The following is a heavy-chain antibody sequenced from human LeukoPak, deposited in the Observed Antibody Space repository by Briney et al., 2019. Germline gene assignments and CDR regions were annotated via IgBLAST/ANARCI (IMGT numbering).Heavy chain of an antibody. CDR3: AKEVPRYSSSWSWDY. D-gene: IGHD6-13*01. J-gene: IGHJ4*02. V-gene: IGHV3-30*18. Sequence: GGSLRLSCAASGLTFNNYGMHLVRQSPLKGLDFVAVISYDGSAYYYADSVKGRFTISRDNSKNTLYLQMNSLRAEDTALYYCAKEVPRYSSSWSWDYWGQGTLVTVSS. CDR1: GLTFNNYG. CDR2: ISYDGSAY.